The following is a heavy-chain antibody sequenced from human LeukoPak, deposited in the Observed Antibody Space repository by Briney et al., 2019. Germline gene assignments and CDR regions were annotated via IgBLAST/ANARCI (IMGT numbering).Heavy chain of an antibody. Sequence: SETLSLTCTVSGGSISTSNYYWGWIRQPPGKGLEWIGSIYYSGSTYYNPSLKSRVTISVDTSKNQFSLKLSSVTAADTAVYYCARERRYYYYMDVWGKGTTVTVSS. CDR1: GGSISTSNYY. CDR3: ARERRYYYYMDV. CDR2: IYYSGST. V-gene: IGHV4-39*07. J-gene: IGHJ6*03.